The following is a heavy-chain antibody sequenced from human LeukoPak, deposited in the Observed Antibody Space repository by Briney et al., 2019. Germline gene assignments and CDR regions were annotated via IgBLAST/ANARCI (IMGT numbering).Heavy chain of an antibody. Sequence: SETLSLTCTVSGGSISSSSYYWGWIRQPPGKGLEWIGSIYYSGSTYYNPSLKSRVTISVDTSKNQFSLKLSSVTAADTAVYYCAREVYSSSWVERYYYMDVWGKGTTVTVSS. D-gene: IGHD6-13*01. V-gene: IGHV4-39*07. CDR1: GGSISSSSYY. J-gene: IGHJ6*03. CDR2: IYYSGST. CDR3: AREVYSSSWVERYYYMDV.